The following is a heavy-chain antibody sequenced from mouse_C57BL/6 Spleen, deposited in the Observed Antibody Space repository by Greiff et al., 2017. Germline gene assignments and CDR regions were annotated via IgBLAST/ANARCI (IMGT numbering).Heavy chain of an antibody. Sequence: QVQLQQPGAELVMPGASVKLSCKASGYTFTSYWMHWVKQRPGQGLEWIGEIDPSDSYPNYNQKFKGKSTLTVDKSSSTAYMQLSSLTSEDSAVYYCARSTITTVVATDFDVWGTGTTVTVSS. J-gene: IGHJ1*03. D-gene: IGHD1-1*01. V-gene: IGHV1-69*01. CDR2: IDPSDSYP. CDR1: GYTFTSYW. CDR3: ARSTITTVVATDFDV.